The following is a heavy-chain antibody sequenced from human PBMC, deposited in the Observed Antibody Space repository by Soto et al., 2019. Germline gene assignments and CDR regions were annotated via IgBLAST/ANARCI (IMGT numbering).Heavy chain of an antibody. D-gene: IGHD1-26*01. CDR2: ISGSGGST. CDR1: GFTFSSYA. CDR3: ARRGSGSYYGY. J-gene: IGHJ4*02. V-gene: IGHV3-23*01. Sequence: EVQLLESGGGLVQPGGSLRLSCAASGFTFSSYAMRWVRQAPVKGLEWVSAISGSGGSTYYADSVKGRFTISRDNSKNTLYRQMNSLRAEDTAVYYCARRGSGSYYGYWGQGTLVTVSS.